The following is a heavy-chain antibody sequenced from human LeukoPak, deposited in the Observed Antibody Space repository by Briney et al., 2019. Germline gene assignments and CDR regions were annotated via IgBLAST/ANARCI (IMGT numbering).Heavy chain of an antibody. D-gene: IGHD5-18*01. V-gene: IGHV1-69*06. CDR1: GGTFSSYI. CDR2: IIPIFGTP. CDR3: AREGGYSWTPLDY. J-gene: IGHJ4*02. Sequence: GASVKVSCKASGGTFSSYIITWVRQAPGQGLEWMGRIIPIFGTPDYAQKFQGRVTITADKSTSTAYMELSSLRSEDTAVYYCAREGGYSWTPLDYWGQGTLVTVSS.